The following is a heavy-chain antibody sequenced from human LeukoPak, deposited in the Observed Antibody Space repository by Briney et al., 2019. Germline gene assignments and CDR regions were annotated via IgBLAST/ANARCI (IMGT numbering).Heavy chain of an antibody. Sequence: PGGSLRLSCAASGFTVSSNYMTRVRQAPGKGLEWVSVIYAGGSTYYADSVKGRFTISRDNSKNTLYLLMNNLRAEDTAVYYCARAQRGDYMDVWGKGTTVTISS. CDR2: IYAGGST. J-gene: IGHJ6*03. D-gene: IGHD6-25*01. CDR3: ARAQRGDYMDV. V-gene: IGHV3-53*01. CDR1: GFTVSSNY.